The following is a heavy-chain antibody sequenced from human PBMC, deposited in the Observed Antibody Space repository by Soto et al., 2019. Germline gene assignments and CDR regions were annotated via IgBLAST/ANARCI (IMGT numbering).Heavy chain of an antibody. CDR2: ISYDGSNK. CDR1: GFTFSSYG. Sequence: GGSLRLSCAASGFTFSSYGMHWVRQAPGKGLEWVAVISYDGSNKYYADSVKGRFTISRDNSKNTLYLQMNSLRAEDTAVYYCAKDIVVVPAAMTRNYYYYGMDVWGQGTTVTVSS. D-gene: IGHD2-2*01. J-gene: IGHJ6*02. CDR3: AKDIVVVPAAMTRNYYYYGMDV. V-gene: IGHV3-30*18.